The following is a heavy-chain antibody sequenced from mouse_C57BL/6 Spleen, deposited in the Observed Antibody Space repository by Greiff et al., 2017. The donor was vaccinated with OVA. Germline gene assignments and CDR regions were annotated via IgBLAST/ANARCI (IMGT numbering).Heavy chain of an antibody. CDR2: IDPSDSYT. D-gene: IGHD2-12*01. Sequence: QVQLQQPGAELVMPGASVKLSCKASGYTFTSYWMHWVKQRPGQGLEWIGAIDPSDSYTNYNQKFKGKSTLPVAKSSSTAYMQLSSLTAEDSAVYVGARGDYSPYAMDYWGQGTSVTVSS. CDR3: ARGDYSPYAMDY. J-gene: IGHJ4*01. V-gene: IGHV1-69*01. CDR1: GYTFTSYW.